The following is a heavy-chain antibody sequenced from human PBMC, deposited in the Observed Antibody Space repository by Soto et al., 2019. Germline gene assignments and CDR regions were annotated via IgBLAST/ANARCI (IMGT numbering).Heavy chain of an antibody. D-gene: IGHD5-12*01. V-gene: IGHV1-18*01. CDR1: GYTFTSFG. CDR3: ARGRTPINY. Sequence: QVQLVQSGAEVKKPGASVKVSCKTSGYTFTSFGLSWVRQAPGQGLEWMGWISAYIGNTNYAQNFQGRVTMTTDTTTSTEYMGLRSHSSDDTSGYYCARGRTPINYWGQGTLVTVSS. CDR2: ISAYIGNT. J-gene: IGHJ4*02.